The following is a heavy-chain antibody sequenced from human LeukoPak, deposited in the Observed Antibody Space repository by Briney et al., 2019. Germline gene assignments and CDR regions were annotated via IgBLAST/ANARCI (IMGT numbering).Heavy chain of an antibody. CDR1: GFTFRSCE. CDR3: ATVGYRGDSDYFDY. Sequence: GGSLRLSCAASGFTFRSCELSWVRQAPGKGLEWVSSISSSSSYICSADSVKGRFTISRDNAKNSLYLQMNSLKTEDTAVYSCATVGYRGDSDYFDYWGQGTLVTVSS. V-gene: IGHV3-21*03. D-gene: IGHD2-21*01. J-gene: IGHJ4*02. CDR2: ISSSSSYI.